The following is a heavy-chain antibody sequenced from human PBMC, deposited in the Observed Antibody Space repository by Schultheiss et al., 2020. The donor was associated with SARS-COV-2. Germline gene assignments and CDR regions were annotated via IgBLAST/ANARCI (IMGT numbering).Heavy chain of an antibody. CDR1: GYTFTSYY. CDR3: ARGQSLWTTTKHWYFDL. J-gene: IGHJ2*01. Sequence: ASVKVSCKASGYTFTSYYMHWVRQAPGQGLEWMGIINPSGGSTSYAQKFQGRVTMTRDTSTSTVYMELSSLRSEDTAVYYCARGQSLWTTTKHWYFDLWGRGTLVTVSS. V-gene: IGHV1-46*01. D-gene: IGHD3-16*02. CDR2: INPSGGST.